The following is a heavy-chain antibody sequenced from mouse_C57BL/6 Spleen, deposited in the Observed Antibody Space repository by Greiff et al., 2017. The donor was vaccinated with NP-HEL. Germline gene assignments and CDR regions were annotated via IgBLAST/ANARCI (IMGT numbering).Heavy chain of an antibody. Sequence: QVQLQQPGAELVKPGASVKMSCKASGYTFTSYWITWVQQRPGQGLEWIGDIYPGSGSTYYNEKFKSMATLTVDTSSSTAYMQLVSLTSEDSAVYYGARWLVQDWYFDVWGTGTTVSVSS. CDR3: ARWLVQDWYFDV. CDR2: IYPGSGST. D-gene: IGHD2-3*01. V-gene: IGHV1-55*01. J-gene: IGHJ1*03. CDR1: GYTFTSYW.